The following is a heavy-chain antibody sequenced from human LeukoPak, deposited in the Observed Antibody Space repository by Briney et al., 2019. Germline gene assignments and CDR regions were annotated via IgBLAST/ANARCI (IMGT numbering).Heavy chain of an antibody. V-gene: IGHV3-23*01. CDR3: AKALDDYGGD. D-gene: IGHD4-23*01. CDR1: GFTFGTYA. J-gene: IGHJ4*02. CDR2: ISGSGGST. Sequence: GGSLRLSCVASGFTFGTYAMSWVRQAPGKGLEWVSGISGSGGSTYYADSVKGRFTISRDNSKNTLYLQMNSLRAEDTAVYYCAKALDDYGGDWGQGTLVTVSS.